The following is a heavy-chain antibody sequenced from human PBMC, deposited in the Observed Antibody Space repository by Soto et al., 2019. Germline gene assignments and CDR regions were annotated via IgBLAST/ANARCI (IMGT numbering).Heavy chain of an antibody. CDR2: INAGNGNT. V-gene: IGHV1-3*01. D-gene: IGHD2-21*01. CDR3: ARWGLGYYYYGMDV. CDR1: GYTFTSYP. J-gene: IGHJ6*02. Sequence: ASVKVSCKASGYTFTSYPMHWVRQAPGQRLEWMGWINAGNGNTKYSQKFQGRVTITRDTSASTAYMELSSLRSEDTAVYYCARWGLGYYYYGMDVWGQGTTVTVSS.